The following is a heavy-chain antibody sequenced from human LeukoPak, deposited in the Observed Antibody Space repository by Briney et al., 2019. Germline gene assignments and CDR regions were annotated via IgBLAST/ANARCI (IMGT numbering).Heavy chain of an antibody. CDR2: ISDSGHNT. V-gene: IGHV3-23*01. D-gene: IGHD3-22*01. J-gene: IGHJ4*02. CDR3: AREGRRGTYYDSSSYSLYDY. CDR1: GSTFSVYG. Sequence: PGGSLRLSCAVSGSTFSVYGVSWVRQAPGKGLEWVSSISDSGHNTDYADSVQGRFTISRDNSKNTVYLQIYSLKAEDTAVYWCAREGRRGTYYDSSSYSLYDYWGQGTLVTVSS.